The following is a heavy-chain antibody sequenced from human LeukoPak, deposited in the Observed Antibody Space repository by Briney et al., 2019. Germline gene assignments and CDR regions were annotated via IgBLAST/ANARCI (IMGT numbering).Heavy chain of an antibody. CDR1: GYTFTANF. CDR3: ARVRYYYDSSGYYDEYFQH. D-gene: IGHD3-22*01. J-gene: IGHJ1*01. CDR2: INPNSGDT. V-gene: IGHV1-2*07. Sequence: ASVKVSCKTSGYTFTANFMHWVRQAPGQGLEWMGWINPNSGDTNSAHKFQGRVTMTRDTSISTAYMELSRLRSDDTAVYYCARVRYYYDSSGYYDEYFQHWGQGTLVTVSS.